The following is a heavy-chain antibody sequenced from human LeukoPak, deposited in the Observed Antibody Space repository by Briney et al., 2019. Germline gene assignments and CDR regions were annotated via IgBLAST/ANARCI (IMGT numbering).Heavy chain of an antibody. D-gene: IGHD4-23*01. CDR3: ARGAQVGGYGGNSPDDYYYYYYMDV. V-gene: IGHV1-2*02. Sequence: GASVKVSCKASGYTFTGYYMHWVRQAPGQGLEWMGWINPNSGGTNYAQKFQGRVTMTRDTSISTAYMELSRLRSDDTAVYYCARGAQVGGYGGNSPDDYYYYYYMDVWGKGTTVTVSS. J-gene: IGHJ6*03. CDR2: INPNSGGT. CDR1: GYTFTGYY.